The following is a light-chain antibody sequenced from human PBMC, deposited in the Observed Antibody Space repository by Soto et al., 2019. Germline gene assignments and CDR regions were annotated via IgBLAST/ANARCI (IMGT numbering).Light chain of an antibody. CDR3: QQYNNWPPLT. J-gene: IGKJ4*01. CDR1: QSVSSN. V-gene: IGKV3-15*01. Sequence: EIVMTQSPATLSVSPGERATLSCRASQSVSSNLAWYQQKPGQAPRLLIYGASTRANGIPARFSGSGSGTEFTLTISSLQSEDFAVYYCQQYNNWPPLTSGGGTKVEIK. CDR2: GAS.